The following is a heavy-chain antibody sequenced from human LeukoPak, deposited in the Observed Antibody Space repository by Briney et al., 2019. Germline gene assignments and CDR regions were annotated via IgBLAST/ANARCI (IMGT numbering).Heavy chain of an antibody. V-gene: IGHV3-21*06. CDR3: ARDRDVATYYDYVWGTYRYSRGFGY. Sequence: NPGGSLRLSCVASGLTFSRYGMNWFRQAPGKGLEWVSSISGDSSYKFYVHSVKGRFTSSRDNAESSLYLQMNSLRSEDTAVYYCARDRDVATYYDYVWGTYRYSRGFGYWGQGTLVTVSS. CDR1: GLTFSRYG. D-gene: IGHD3-16*02. CDR2: ISGDSSYK. J-gene: IGHJ4*02.